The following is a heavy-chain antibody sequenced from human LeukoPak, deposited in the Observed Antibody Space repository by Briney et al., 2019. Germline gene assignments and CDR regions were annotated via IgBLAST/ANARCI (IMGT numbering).Heavy chain of an antibody. CDR2: IKQDGSEK. Sequence: PGGSLRLSCAASGFTFSSYWMSWVPQAAGKGLEGVANIKQDGSEKYYVDSVKRRFTISRDNAKNSLHLQMNSLRDEDAAVYCCARESYYYDISSDYWGQGTLVTVSS. J-gene: IGHJ4*02. CDR1: GFTFSSYW. D-gene: IGHD3-22*01. V-gene: IGHV3-7*01. CDR3: ARESYYYDISSDY.